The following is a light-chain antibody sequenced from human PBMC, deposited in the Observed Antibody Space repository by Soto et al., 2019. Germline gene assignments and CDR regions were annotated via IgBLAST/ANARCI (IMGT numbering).Light chain of an antibody. CDR3: QQYNSYSSIT. V-gene: IGKV1-5*03. CDR2: KAS. J-gene: IGKJ5*01. CDR1: QSISAW. Sequence: DVQMTQSPSTLSASVGDRVTITCRASQSISAWLAWYQQKPGKAPNLLIYKASTLESGVPSRFSGSGSGTKFTLTISSLQPDDFATYYCQQYNSYSSITFGQGTRLEIK.